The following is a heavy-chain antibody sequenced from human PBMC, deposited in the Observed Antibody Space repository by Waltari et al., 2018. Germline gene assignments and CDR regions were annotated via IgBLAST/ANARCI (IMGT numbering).Heavy chain of an antibody. CDR3: ATRLRSGGTPLL. CDR2: VDPEGVET. CDR1: GYTLTELS. D-gene: IGHD2-15*01. Sequence: QVQLVQSGAEVKKPGASVKVSCKVSGYTLTELSMHWVRQAPGKGLEWMGGVDPEGVETIYAQQCQGRVTMTEDTATDTAYMELSSLSSEDTAVYYCATRLRSGGTPLLWGQGTLVTVSS. V-gene: IGHV1-24*01. J-gene: IGHJ4*02.